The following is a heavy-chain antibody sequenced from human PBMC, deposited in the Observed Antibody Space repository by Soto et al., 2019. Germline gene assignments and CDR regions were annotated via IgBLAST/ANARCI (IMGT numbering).Heavy chain of an antibody. CDR3: ARDSVLEYGNRFDP. CDR1: GGTFSSYT. D-gene: IGHD3-3*01. V-gene: IGHV1-69*04. Sequence: ASVKVSCKASGGTFSSYTISWVRQAPGQGLEWIGRIIPILGIANYAQKLQGRVTITADNSTSTAYMDLNSLRAEDTSVYYCARDSVLEYGNRFDPCAQQTPVTVSS. CDR2: IIPILGIA. J-gene: IGHJ5*02.